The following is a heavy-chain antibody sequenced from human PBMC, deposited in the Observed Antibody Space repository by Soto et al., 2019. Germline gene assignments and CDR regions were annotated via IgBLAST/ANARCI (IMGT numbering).Heavy chain of an antibody. V-gene: IGHV3-30*18. J-gene: IGHJ4*02. CDR1: GFTFSSYG. D-gene: IGHD5-18*01. Sequence: PGGSLRLSCAASGFTFSSYGMHWVRQAPGKGLEWVAVISYDGSNKYYADSVKGRFTISRDNSKNTLYLQMNSLRAEDTAVYYCAKVLGYSYGFFDYWGQGTLVTVSS. CDR3: AKVLGYSYGFFDY. CDR2: ISYDGSNK.